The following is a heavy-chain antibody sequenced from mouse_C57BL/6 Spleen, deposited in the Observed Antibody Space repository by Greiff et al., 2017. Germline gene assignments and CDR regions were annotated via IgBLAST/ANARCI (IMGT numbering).Heavy chain of an antibody. J-gene: IGHJ4*01. V-gene: IGHV1-50*01. CDR2: IAPSDSYT. D-gene: IGHD2-1*01. CDR3: ARWDYGNFPMDY. Sequence: QVQLQQPGAELVKPGASVKLSCKASGYTFTSYWMQWVKQRPGQGLEWIGEIAPSDSYTNYNQKFKGKATLTVDTSSSTAYMQLSSLTSEDSAVYYCARWDYGNFPMDYWGQGTSVTVSS. CDR1: GYTFTSYW.